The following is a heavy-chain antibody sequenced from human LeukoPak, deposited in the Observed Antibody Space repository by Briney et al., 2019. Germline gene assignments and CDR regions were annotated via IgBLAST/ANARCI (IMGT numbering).Heavy chain of an antibody. Sequence: ASVKVSCKASGYTFTSYYMHWVRQAPGQGLEWMGIINPSGGSTSYAQKFQGRVTMTRDTSTSTVYMELSSLRSEDTAVYYCARSGYNWDYQNDAFDIWGQGTMVAVSS. CDR1: GYTFTSYY. CDR3: ARSGYNWDYQNDAFDI. D-gene: IGHD1-7*01. V-gene: IGHV1-46*01. J-gene: IGHJ3*02. CDR2: INPSGGST.